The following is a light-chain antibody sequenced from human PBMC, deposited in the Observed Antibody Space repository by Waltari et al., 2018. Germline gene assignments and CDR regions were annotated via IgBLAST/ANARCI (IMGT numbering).Light chain of an antibody. V-gene: IGKV3-15*01. J-gene: IGKJ1*01. Sequence: EIVMTQSPATLSVSPGERATLSCRASQSVSRSFLAWYQQQPGQAPRLLIYGTSTRATGIPDRFSGSGSGTEFTLTISSLQSEDFAVYYCQQYNNWPRTFGRGTKVEIK. CDR2: GTS. CDR3: QQYNNWPRT. CDR1: QSVSRS.